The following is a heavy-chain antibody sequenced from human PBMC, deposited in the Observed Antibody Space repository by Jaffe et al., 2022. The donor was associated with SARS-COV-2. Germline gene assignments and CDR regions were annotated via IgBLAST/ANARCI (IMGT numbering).Heavy chain of an antibody. CDR3: AKGRVTSWYCFDF. CDR2: ISGTGSDP. D-gene: IGHD2-2*01. J-gene: IGHJ4*02. CDR1: GFTFSSFA. V-gene: IGHV3-23*04. Sequence: EVQLVESGGDLVQPGGSLRLSCAASGFTFSSFAMSWVRQAPGKGLECISAISGTGSDPYYADSVKGRFTIARDNSKNTLYLQMNSLRAEDTAVYYCAKGRVTSWYCFDFWGQGTLVTVSS.